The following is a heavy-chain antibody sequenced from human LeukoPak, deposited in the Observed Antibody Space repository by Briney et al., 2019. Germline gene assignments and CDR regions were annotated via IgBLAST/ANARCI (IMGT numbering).Heavy chain of an antibody. CDR1: GFTFSSYP. V-gene: IGHV3-23*01. CDR3: AKYSSSSPPLYGMDV. D-gene: IGHD6-6*01. CDR2: ISAGGANT. J-gene: IGHJ6*02. Sequence: GGSLRLSCAASGFTFSSYPLSWVRQAPGKGLEYVSVISAGGANTYYADSVQGRFTISRDNSENTLYLQMNSLRAEDTAVYYCAKYSSSSPPLYGMDVWGQGTTVTVSS.